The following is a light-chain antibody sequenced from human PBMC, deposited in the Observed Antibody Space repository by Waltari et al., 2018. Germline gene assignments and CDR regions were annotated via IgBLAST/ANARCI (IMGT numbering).Light chain of an antibody. CDR2: DVT. V-gene: IGLV2-14*03. CDR3: SSWTDSDSLKLL. J-gene: IGLJ2*01. Sequence: QSALTQPASVSGSPGQSITISCTGTSSDVGGSNYVSWYQQHPGKVPQLMIYDVTNRPSGVSNRVSGSKSGNTASLTISGLQAEDEADYYCSSWTDSDSLKLLFGGGTKLTVL. CDR1: SSDVGGSNY.